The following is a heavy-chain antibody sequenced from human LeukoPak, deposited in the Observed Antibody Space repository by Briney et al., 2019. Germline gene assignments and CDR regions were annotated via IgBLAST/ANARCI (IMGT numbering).Heavy chain of an antibody. J-gene: IGHJ4*02. Sequence: PTGGSLRLSCAASGFTVTTYGVAWVRQAPGKGLEWVSTIVGRNGDPYYTDSVKGRFSISRDNSKNTLDLQMNSLRAEDTAVYYCAKDRWASSRSQPSDYWGQGSLVTVSS. D-gene: IGHD6-13*01. V-gene: IGHV3-23*01. CDR1: GFTVTTYG. CDR3: AKDRWASSRSQPSDY. CDR2: IVGRNGDP.